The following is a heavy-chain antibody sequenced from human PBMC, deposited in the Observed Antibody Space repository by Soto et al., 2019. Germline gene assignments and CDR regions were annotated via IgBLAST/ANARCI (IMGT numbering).Heavy chain of an antibody. CDR1: GWSFSGYY. CDR2: INHSGST. CDR3: ARAPSGIVVVVAATGYYGMDV. Sequence: SETLSLTCAVYGWSFSGYYWSWIRQPPGKGLEWIGEINHSGSTNYNPSLKSRVTISVDTSKNQLSLKLSSVTAADTAVYYCARAPSGIVVVVAATGYYGMDVWGQGTTVTVSS. V-gene: IGHV4-34*01. D-gene: IGHD2-15*01. J-gene: IGHJ6*02.